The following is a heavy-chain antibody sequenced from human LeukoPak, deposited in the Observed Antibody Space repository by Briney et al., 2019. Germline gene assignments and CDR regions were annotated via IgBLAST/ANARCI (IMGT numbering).Heavy chain of an antibody. Sequence: PSETLSLTCTVSGYSITSGYYWGWIRQPPGKGLEWIGTIYHSGSTYYNPSLKSRVIISVDTSKNQFSLKLSSVTAADTALYYCSRASSTSYYDYWGQGSLVTVSS. J-gene: IGHJ4*02. CDR3: SRASSTSYYDY. CDR1: GYSITSGYY. D-gene: IGHD6-19*01. V-gene: IGHV4-38-2*02. CDR2: IYHSGST.